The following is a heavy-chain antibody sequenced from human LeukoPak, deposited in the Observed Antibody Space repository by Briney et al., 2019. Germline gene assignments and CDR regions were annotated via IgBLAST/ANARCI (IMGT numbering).Heavy chain of an antibody. J-gene: IGHJ6*03. CDR2: IIPIFGTA. D-gene: IGHD5-18*01. CDR3: GYSYGYRRYYYYYYMDV. Sequence: GSSVKVSCKASGGTFSSYAISWVRQAPGQGLEWIGGIIPIFGTANYAQKFQGRVTITTDESTSTAYMELSSLRSEDTAVYYCGYSYGYRRYYYYYYMDVWGKGTTVTVSS. V-gene: IGHV1-69*05. CDR1: GGTFSSYA.